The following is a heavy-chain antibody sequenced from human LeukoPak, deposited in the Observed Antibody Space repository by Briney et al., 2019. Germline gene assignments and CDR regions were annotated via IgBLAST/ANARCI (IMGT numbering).Heavy chain of an antibody. D-gene: IGHD5-18*01. V-gene: IGHV3-48*03. CDR2: ISSSGSTI. Sequence: GGSLRLSCAASGFTFSSYEMNWVRQAPGKGLEWVSYISSSGSTIYYADSVKGRFTISRDNAKNSLYLQMNSLRAEDTADYYCARDERGYSYGNYFDYWGQGTLVTVSS. CDR3: ARDERGYSYGNYFDY. J-gene: IGHJ4*02. CDR1: GFTFSSYE.